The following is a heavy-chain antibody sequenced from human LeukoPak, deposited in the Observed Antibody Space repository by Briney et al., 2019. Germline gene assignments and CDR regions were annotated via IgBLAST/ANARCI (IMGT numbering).Heavy chain of an antibody. CDR2: ISPYNGNT. D-gene: IGHD1-20*01. CDR1: GYTFTSYG. V-gene: IGHV1-18*01. J-gene: IGHJ3*02. CDR3: ARASTHRYNWKSGQLNDAFDI. Sequence: GASVKVSCKASGYTFTSYGISWVRQAPGQGLEWMGRISPYNGNTKYAQKLQGRVTMTTDTSTSTAYMELRSLRSDDTAVYYCARASTHRYNWKSGQLNDAFDIWGQGTMVTVSS.